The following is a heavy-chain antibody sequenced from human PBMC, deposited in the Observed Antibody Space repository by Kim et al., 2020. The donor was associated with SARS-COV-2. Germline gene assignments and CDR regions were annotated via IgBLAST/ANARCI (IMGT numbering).Heavy chain of an antibody. J-gene: IGHJ4*02. V-gene: IGHV4-34*01. CDR2: INHSGST. CDR1: GGSFSGYY. CDR3: ARGDIAVAGRLFDY. D-gene: IGHD6-19*01. Sequence: SETLSLTCAVYGGSFSGYYWSWIRQPPGKGLEWIGEINHSGSTNYNPSLKSRVTISVDTSKNQFSLKLSSVTAADTAVYYCARGDIAVAGRLFDYWGQGT.